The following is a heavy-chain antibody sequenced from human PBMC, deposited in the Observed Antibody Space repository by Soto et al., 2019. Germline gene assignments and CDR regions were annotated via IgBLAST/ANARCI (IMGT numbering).Heavy chain of an antibody. J-gene: IGHJ4*02. CDR1: GGTFSSYT. V-gene: IGHV1-69*08. CDR3: ATDSPIAAAGIGGY. Sequence: QVQLVQSGAEVKKPGSSVKVSCKASGGTFSSYTISWVRQAPGQGLEWMGRIIPILGIANYAQKFQGRVTXXVXKXXSTAYMELSSLRSEDTAVYYCATDSPIAAAGIGGYWGQGTLVTVSS. D-gene: IGHD6-13*01. CDR2: IIPILGIA.